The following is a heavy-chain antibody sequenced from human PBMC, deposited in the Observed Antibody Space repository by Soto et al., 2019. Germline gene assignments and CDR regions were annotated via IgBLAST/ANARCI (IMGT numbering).Heavy chain of an antibody. J-gene: IGHJ4*02. CDR2: ISYDGSNK. Sequence: QVQLVESGGGVVKPGRSLRLSCAASGFTFSSYCMHWVRQAPGKGLEWVAVISYDGSNKYYADSVKGRFTISRDNSKNTLYLQMNSLRAEDTAVYYCAKDPFWFGELFDLYYFDYWGQGTLVTVSS. CDR3: AKDPFWFGELFDLYYFDY. D-gene: IGHD3-10*01. V-gene: IGHV3-30*18. CDR1: GFTFSSYC.